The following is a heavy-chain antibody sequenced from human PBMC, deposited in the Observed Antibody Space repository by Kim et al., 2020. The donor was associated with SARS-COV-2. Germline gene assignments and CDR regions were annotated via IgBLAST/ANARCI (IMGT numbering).Heavy chain of an antibody. V-gene: IGHV1-18*01. CDR2: ISPFKPNG. Sequence: ASVKVSCKTSGYPLSSFAITWVRQAPGQGLEWLGWISPFKPNGTSTQKFQGRLTMSTDISTSTAYMELRSLRSDDTAVYFCARSMYEYSWGTSLKKEDSW. D-gene: IGHD3-16*01. CDR3: ARSMYEYSWGTSLKKEDS. CDR1: GYPLSSFA. J-gene: IGHJ5*01.